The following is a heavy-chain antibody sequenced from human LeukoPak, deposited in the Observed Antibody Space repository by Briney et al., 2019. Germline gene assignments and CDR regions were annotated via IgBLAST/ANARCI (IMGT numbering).Heavy chain of an antibody. D-gene: IGHD2-15*01. V-gene: IGHV1-2*04. CDR2: INSNSGGA. CDR3: AKDGRLPADKHYGMDV. J-gene: IGHJ6*04. CDR1: GYTFTGYY. Sequence: ASVKVSCKASGYTFTGYYMHWVRQAPGQGLEWMGWINSNSGGANYAQKLQGWVTMTRDTSISTAYMELSRLRSDAAAVYYCAKDGRLPADKHYGMDVWGKGTTVTVSS.